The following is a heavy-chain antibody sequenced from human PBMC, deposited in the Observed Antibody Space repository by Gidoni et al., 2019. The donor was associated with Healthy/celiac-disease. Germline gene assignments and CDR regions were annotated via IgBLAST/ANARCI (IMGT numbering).Heavy chain of an antibody. J-gene: IGHJ6*02. CDR2: ISSKTDGGPT. CDR1: GLTLRTAR. Sequence: EVQLVESGGGWVKPGGSRRLSRGASGLTLRTARMSGGCQAPGKGVGWVGRISSKTDGGPTDYAAPVKGRFTISSDYSKNTLYLQINSLKTEDTAVYYCTTEGVQLWLPNREYYYYGMDVWGQGTTVTVSS. D-gene: IGHD5-18*01. V-gene: IGHV3-15*01. CDR3: TTEGVQLWLPNREYYYYGMDV.